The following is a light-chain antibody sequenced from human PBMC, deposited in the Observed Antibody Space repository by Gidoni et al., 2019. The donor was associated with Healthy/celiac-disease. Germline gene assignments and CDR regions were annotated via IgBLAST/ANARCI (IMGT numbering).Light chain of an antibody. CDR3: CSYAGSSILV. J-gene: IGLJ2*01. Sequence: QSALTQPASVSGSPGQSITTSCTGTSSDVGSYNLVSWYQQHPGKAPKLMIYEVSKRPSGVSNRFSGSKSGNTASLTISGLQAEDEADYYCCSYAGSSILVFGGGTKLTVL. V-gene: IGLV2-23*02. CDR2: EVS. CDR1: SSDVGSYNL.